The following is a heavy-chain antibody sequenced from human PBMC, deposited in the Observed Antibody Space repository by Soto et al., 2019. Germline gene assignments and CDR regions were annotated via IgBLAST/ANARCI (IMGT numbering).Heavy chain of an antibody. CDR1: GYSFTTYG. D-gene: IGHD3-22*01. CDR2: ISPYNGKT. CDR3: ARPYDSSQSPRFDY. V-gene: IGHV1-18*01. J-gene: IGHJ4*02. Sequence: ASVKVSCKASGYSFTTYGIFWVRQAPGQGLEWMGWISPYNGKTNYAQNLQGRVSMTTDTSTTTAYMELRSLRSDDTAVYYCARPYDSSQSPRFDYWGQGTLVTV.